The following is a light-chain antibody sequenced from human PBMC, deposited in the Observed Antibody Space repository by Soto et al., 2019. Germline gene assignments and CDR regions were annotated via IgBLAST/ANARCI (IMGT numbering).Light chain of an antibody. J-gene: IGKJ1*01. CDR1: QNIYSN. Sequence: IALTQSPATVSVSPGDRVTLSCWASQNIYSNLGWYQQRPGQAPRLIIYRASARPTGIPARFSGSGSGTEFTLTISSLQSEYFANYYCQQYHNLWSFGRGNKVEIK. CDR3: QQYHNLWS. V-gene: IGKV3-15*01. CDR2: RAS.